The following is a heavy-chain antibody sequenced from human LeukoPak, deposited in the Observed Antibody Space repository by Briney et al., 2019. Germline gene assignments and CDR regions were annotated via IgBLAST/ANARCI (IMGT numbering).Heavy chain of an antibody. J-gene: IGHJ4*02. Sequence: SETLSLTCTVSGYSISSDSFWGWIRQPPGKGLEWIGNIYHSGSTYYNPSLKRRVTISVDTSKNQFSLKLSSVTAADTAVYYCARDPYYYNSGSSDYFDYWGQGTLVTVSS. CDR1: GYSISSDSF. CDR2: IYHSGST. D-gene: IGHD3-10*01. CDR3: ARDPYYYNSGSSDYFDY. V-gene: IGHV4-38-2*02.